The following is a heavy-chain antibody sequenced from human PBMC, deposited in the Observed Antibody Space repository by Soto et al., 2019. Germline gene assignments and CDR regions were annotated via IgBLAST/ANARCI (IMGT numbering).Heavy chain of an antibody. CDR1: GFPFSNYG. D-gene: IGHD6-19*01. Sequence: QVQLVESGGGVVQPGRSLRLSCEASGFPFSNYGMHWVRQAPGKGLEWVAVISYDGSIKHYADSVRGRFTVSRDNSKNTLYLEMNSLRAEDTALYYCARPGRGWFYYSDSWGQGTLVTVSS. V-gene: IGHV3-30*03. CDR3: ARPGRGWFYYSDS. J-gene: IGHJ4*02. CDR2: ISYDGSIK.